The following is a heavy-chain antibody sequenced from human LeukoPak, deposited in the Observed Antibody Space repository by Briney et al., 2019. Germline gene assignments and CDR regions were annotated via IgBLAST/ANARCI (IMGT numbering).Heavy chain of an antibody. V-gene: IGHV1-2*02. CDR1: GYTFTNYH. Sequence: ASVKVSCKASGYTFTNYHVHWVRQAPGQGLEWMGWINPDSGGTNYAQKFQGRVTMTRDTSISTAYMELSRLRSDDTAVYYCARDPQPYYYGSGSYYNEYYFDYWGQGTLVTVSS. D-gene: IGHD3-10*01. CDR2: INPDSGGT. J-gene: IGHJ4*02. CDR3: ARDPQPYYYGSGSYYNEYYFDY.